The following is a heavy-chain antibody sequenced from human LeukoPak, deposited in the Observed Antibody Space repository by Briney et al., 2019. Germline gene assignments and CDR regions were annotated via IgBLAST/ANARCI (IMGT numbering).Heavy chain of an antibody. D-gene: IGHD5-24*01. J-gene: IGHJ4*02. CDR3: ARNRDGYNSFDY. Sequence: SQTLSLTCTVSGGSINNGGYYWSWIRQHPGKGLEWIGHIYYSGSSYYNPSLRSRVTISVDTSKNHFSLKLSSVTAADTAVYYCARNRDGYNSFDYWGQGTLVTVSS. CDR2: IYYSGSS. CDR1: GGSINNGGYY. V-gene: IGHV4-31*03.